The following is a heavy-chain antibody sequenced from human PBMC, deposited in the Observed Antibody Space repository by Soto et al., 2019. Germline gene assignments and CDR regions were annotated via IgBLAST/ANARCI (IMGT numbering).Heavy chain of an antibody. D-gene: IGHD6-6*01. J-gene: IGHJ4*02. CDR1: SGSISGYY. CDR2: ISQSGNT. Sequence: SETLSLTRSIYSGSISGYYWSWIRQPPGKGLEWIGEISQSGNTNYSPSLESRVSISIDTSKKQFSLNLASVSAADTAVYYCARAPKVSGSSQTRPDFWGQGTLVTVSS. CDR3: ARAPKVSGSSQTRPDF. V-gene: IGHV4-34*01.